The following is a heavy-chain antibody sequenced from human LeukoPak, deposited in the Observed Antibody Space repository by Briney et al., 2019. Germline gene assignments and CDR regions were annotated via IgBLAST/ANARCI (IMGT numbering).Heavy chain of an antibody. CDR1: GFTFDDYA. V-gene: IGHV3-9*01. CDR2: ISWNSGSI. D-gene: IGHD2-15*01. Sequence: GGSLRLSCAASGFTFDDYAMHWVRQAPGKGLEWVSGISWNSGSIGYADSVKGRFTISRDNAKNSLYLQMNSLTAEDTAVYYCARDNTYCSGSRCYDRFDYWGQGTLVAVSS. CDR3: ARDNTYCSGSRCYDRFDY. J-gene: IGHJ4*02.